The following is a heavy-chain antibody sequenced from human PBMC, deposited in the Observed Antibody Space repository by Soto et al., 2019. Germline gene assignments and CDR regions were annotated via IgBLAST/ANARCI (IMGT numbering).Heavy chain of an antibody. V-gene: IGHV1-24*01. CDR3: ATKGRWYVGYYYYGMDV. D-gene: IGHD6-13*01. CDR1: GYTFTGYY. CDR2: FDPEDGET. Sequence: ASVKVSCKASGYTFTGYYMHWVRQAPGKGLEWMGGFDPEDGETIYAQKFQGRVTMTEDTSTDTAYMELSSLRSEDTAVYYCATKGRWYVGYYYYGMDVWGQGTTVTVS. J-gene: IGHJ6*02.